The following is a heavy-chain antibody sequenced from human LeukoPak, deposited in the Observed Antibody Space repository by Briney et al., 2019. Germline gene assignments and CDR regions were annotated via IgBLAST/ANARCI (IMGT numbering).Heavy chain of an antibody. Sequence: PGGSLRLSCAASGFTFSFYGIHWVRQAPGKGLEWVAFILYDGSIKYYADSVKGRFTISRDNSKSALYLQMNSLRAEDTAVYYCARGQVGSGSYYSTYYYYGMDVWGQGTTVTVSS. D-gene: IGHD3-10*01. J-gene: IGHJ6*02. CDR1: GFTFSFYG. CDR3: ARGQVGSGSYYSTYYYYGMDV. V-gene: IGHV3-30*02. CDR2: ILYDGSIK.